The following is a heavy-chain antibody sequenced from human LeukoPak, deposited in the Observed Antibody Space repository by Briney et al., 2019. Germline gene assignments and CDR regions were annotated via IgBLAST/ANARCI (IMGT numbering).Heavy chain of an antibody. CDR3: ARADDMLTDY. CDR1: GYTFTSYD. J-gene: IGHJ4*02. V-gene: IGHV1-8*01. CDR2: MNPNSGAT. Sequence: ASVKVSCKASGYTFTSYDFNWLRQATGQGPEWMGWMNPNSGATGYAQKFQGRVTMTRSASINTAYMELSSLRSEDTAVYYCARADDMLTDYWGQGTLVTVSS. D-gene: IGHD3-9*01.